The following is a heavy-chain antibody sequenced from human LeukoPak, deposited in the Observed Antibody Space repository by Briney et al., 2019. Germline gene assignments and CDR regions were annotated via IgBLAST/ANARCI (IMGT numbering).Heavy chain of an antibody. CDR3: ARDLIAAAGIDY. CDR2: ISPSGGST. J-gene: IGHJ4*02. CDR1: GYTFTSYY. V-gene: IGHV1-46*01. D-gene: IGHD6-13*01. Sequence: GASVKVSCKASGYTFTSYYMHWVRQAPGQGLEWMGIISPSGGSTSYAQKFQGRVTMTRDTSTSTVYMELSSLRSEDTAVYYCARDLIAAAGIDYWGQGTLVTVSS.